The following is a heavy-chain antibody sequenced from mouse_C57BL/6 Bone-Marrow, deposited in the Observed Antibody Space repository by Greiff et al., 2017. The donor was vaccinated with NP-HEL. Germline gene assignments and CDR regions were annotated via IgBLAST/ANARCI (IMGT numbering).Heavy chain of an antibody. CDR3: ARLTTVVAYYAMDY. D-gene: IGHD1-1*01. CDR2: ISDGGSYT. V-gene: IGHV5-4*01. Sequence: VQLKESGGGLVKPGGSLKLSCAASGFTFSSYAMSWVRQTPEKRLEWVATISDGGSYTYYPDNVKGRFTISRDNAKNNLYLQMSHLKSEDTAMYYCARLTTVVAYYAMDYWGQGTSVTVSS. J-gene: IGHJ4*01. CDR1: GFTFSSYA.